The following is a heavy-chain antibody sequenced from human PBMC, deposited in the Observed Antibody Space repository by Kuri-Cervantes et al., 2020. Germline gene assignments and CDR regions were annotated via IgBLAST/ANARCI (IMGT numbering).Heavy chain of an antibody. Sequence: AGSLTLSCVASGLNFTSYWMSWVRQAPGKGLEWVANIKQDGSEKYYVDSVKGRFTISRDNSKNTLYLQMNSLRAEDTAVYYCARDWDSSGCYLGFDYWGQGTLVTVSS. CDR1: GLNFTSYW. CDR2: IKQDGSEK. V-gene: IGHV3-7*01. D-gene: IGHD6-19*01. CDR3: ARDWDSSGCYLGFDY. J-gene: IGHJ4*02.